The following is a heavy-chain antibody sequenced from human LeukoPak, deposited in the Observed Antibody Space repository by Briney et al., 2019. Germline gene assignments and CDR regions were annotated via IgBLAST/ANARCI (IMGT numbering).Heavy chain of an antibody. CDR1: GYSFTSYW. V-gene: IGHV5-51*03. CDR3: ATTLYSGIYADAFDI. D-gene: IGHD1-26*01. CDR2: MYPGDSET. Sequence: GESLKISCQGSGYSFTSYWIGWVRQMPGKGLEWMGIMYPGDSETRYSPSFQSQVTISADKSISTAYLQWSSLKASDTAMYYCATTLYSGIYADAFDIWGQGTMVTVSS. J-gene: IGHJ3*02.